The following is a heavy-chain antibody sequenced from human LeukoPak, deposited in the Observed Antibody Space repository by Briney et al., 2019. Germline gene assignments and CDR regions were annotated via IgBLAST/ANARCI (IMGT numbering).Heavy chain of an antibody. D-gene: IGHD3-22*01. CDR1: GFTFSTYN. Sequence: GGSLRLSCAASGFTFSTYNMHWVRQAPGKGLEWISYITTAGNVIFYADSVKGRFTISRDEAKNSLYPQMDSLRAEDTAFYYCARGGLYYDTSAYYYMNYWGQGTLVTVSS. V-gene: IGHV3-48*01. CDR2: ITTAGNVI. J-gene: IGHJ4*02. CDR3: ARGGLYYDTSAYYYMNY.